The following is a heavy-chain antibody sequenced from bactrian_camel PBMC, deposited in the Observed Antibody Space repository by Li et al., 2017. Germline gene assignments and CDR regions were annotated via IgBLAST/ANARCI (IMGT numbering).Heavy chain of an antibody. CDR1: GYSSLC. Sequence: QVQLVESGGGSVQAGGSLNLSCATSGYSSLCMAWFRRAPGKERESVATIDSDGSTRYADSVRGRFTISQDNNKATLYLQMSSLKPEDTALYYCAVSDPRAVPTGCSYDYWGAGTQVTVS. J-gene: IGHJ4*01. V-gene: IGHV3S53*01. D-gene: IGHD5*01. CDR3: AVSDPRAVPTGCSYDY. CDR2: IDSDGST.